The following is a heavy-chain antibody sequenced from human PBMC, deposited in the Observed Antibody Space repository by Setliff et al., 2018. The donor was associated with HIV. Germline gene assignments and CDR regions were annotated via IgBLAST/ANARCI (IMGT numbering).Heavy chain of an antibody. CDR1: GFTVSGSY. V-gene: IGHV3-66*02. Sequence: GGSLRLSCAASGFTVSGSYMSWVRQAPGKGLEWVSTIYSDGSTYHADSVKGRFTLSRDNSKNTLYLQMNSLTPEDTAVYYCAKPRLYSSALENWGQGTLVTVSS. CDR3: AKPRLYSSALEN. CDR2: IYSDGST. J-gene: IGHJ4*02. D-gene: IGHD6-25*01.